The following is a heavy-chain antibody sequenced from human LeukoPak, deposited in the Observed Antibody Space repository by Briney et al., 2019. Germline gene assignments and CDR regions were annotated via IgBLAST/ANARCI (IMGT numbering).Heavy chain of an antibody. CDR3: AREKMRYSYGDLDY. J-gene: IGHJ4*02. CDR1: GYTFTSYG. Sequence: ASVKVSCTASGYTFTSYGISWVRQAPGQGLEWTGWISAYNGNTNYAQKFQGRVTMTRDTSTSTVYMELSSLRSEDTAVYYCAREKMRYSYGDLDYWGQGTLVTVSS. CDR2: ISAYNGNT. V-gene: IGHV1-18*01. D-gene: IGHD5-18*01.